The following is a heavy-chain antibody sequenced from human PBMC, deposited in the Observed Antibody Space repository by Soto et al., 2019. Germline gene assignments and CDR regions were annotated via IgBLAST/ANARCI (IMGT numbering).Heavy chain of an antibody. CDR2: ISGNGGTT. D-gene: IGHD6-19*01. CDR1: GVAFSCYS. V-gene: IGHV3-23*01. J-gene: IGHJ4*02. Sequence: EVVLLESGGGLVQPGGSLRLSCEVSGVAFSCYSMSWVRQAPGKGLEWVASISGNGGTTYYAASGKGRFTFSRDNSKNTVYLQMNSLRGEDTAVYYCAKDRGGFTSGWEFFDFWGQGTLVTVSS. CDR3: AKDRGGFTSGWEFFDF.